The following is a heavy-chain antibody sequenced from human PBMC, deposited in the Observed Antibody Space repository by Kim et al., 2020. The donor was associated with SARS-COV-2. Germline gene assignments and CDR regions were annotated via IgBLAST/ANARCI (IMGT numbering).Heavy chain of an antibody. D-gene: IGHD3-10*01. V-gene: IGHV3-49*03. J-gene: IGHJ5*02. CDR3: TRGGGILNWYGP. CDR2: IRSKAHNGAT. Sequence: GGSLRLSCTSSGFTFGDHAMSWFRQAPGKGPEWVGFIRSKAHNGATEYAASVQGRFTISRDDSKSIAYLQMNSLKIEDTAVYYCTRGGGILNWYGPWGQGTLVTVSP. CDR1: GFTFGDHA.